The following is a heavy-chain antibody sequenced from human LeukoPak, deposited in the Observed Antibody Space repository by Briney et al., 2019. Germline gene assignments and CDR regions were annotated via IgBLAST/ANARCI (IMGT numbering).Heavy chain of an antibody. CDR1: GFTFSNYA. V-gene: IGHV3-23*01. J-gene: IGHJ4*02. CDR2: ISGSGGRT. D-gene: IGHD6-19*01. CDR3: AKAAMYTSGWYGDY. Sequence: GGSLRLSCAASGFTFSNYAMSWVRQAPGKGLEWVSAISGSGGRTFYADSVKGRFTISRDNSKNTLYLQMNSLRAEDTAIYYCAKAAMYTSGWYGDYWGQGTLVTVSS.